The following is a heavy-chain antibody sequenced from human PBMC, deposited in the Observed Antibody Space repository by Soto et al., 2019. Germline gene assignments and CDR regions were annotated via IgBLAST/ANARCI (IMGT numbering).Heavy chain of an antibody. J-gene: IGHJ4*02. V-gene: IGHV1-2*02. D-gene: IGHD3-16*02. CDR1: GYTFTGYH. CDR3: ATNNRASYHFDY. CDR2: INPNSGGT. Sequence: ASVQFSLESAGYTFTGYHMHWVRKAPGQGLEWMGWINPNSGGTNYAQKFQGRVTMTRDTSISTAYMELSSLKSEDTAVYYCATNNRASYHFDYWGQRTLVSVSA.